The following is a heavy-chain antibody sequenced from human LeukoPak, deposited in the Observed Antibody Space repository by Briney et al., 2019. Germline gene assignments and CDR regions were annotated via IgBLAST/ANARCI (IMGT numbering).Heavy chain of an antibody. CDR3: ARDLYYNSGFDY. V-gene: IGHV3-48*03. Sequence: GGSLRLSCAASGFTFSSYEMNWVRQAPGKGLEWISYITGDDSTIYYADSVKGRFTISRDNAKNSLYLQMNSLRAEDTAVYYCARDLYYNSGFDYWGQGTLVTVSS. D-gene: IGHD3-10*01. CDR1: GFTFSSYE. J-gene: IGHJ4*02. CDR2: ITGDDSTI.